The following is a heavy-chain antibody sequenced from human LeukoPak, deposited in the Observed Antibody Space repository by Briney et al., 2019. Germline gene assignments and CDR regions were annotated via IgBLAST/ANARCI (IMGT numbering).Heavy chain of an antibody. Sequence: GGSLRLSCAASGFTFSSYGMTWVRQIPGKGLEWVSGISGGGLSTYYADSVKGRFTISRDNSKNTLYLQMNSLRAEDTVVYYCAKDRGYSGYVNNDYWGQGTLVTVSS. CDR2: ISGGGLST. CDR1: GFTFSSYG. CDR3: AKDRGYSGYVNNDY. J-gene: IGHJ4*02. D-gene: IGHD5-12*01. V-gene: IGHV3-23*01.